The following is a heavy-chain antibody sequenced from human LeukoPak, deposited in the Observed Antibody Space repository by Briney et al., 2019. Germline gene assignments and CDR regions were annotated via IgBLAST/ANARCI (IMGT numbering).Heavy chain of an antibody. J-gene: IGHJ4*02. Sequence: WASVKVSCKASGYTFNDYYIHWVQQAPGKGLEWMGRVDLEDGDTIYAEKFQGRVTITADTSTDTAFMDLSSLTSFDTAVYYCARGSRSFGWLRSYFDFWGQGTLVSVSP. CDR3: ARGSRSFGWLRSYFDF. CDR1: GYTFNDYY. CDR2: VDLEDGDT. D-gene: IGHD3-9*01. V-gene: IGHV1-69-2*01.